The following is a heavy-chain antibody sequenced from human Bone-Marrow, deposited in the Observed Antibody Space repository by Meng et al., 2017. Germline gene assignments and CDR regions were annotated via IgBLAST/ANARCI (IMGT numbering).Heavy chain of an antibody. J-gene: IGHJ4*02. CDR3: TGGEDH. CDR2: ISGSGAST. V-gene: IGHV3-23*04. Sequence: VQLVESGGGLVQPGGSLRLSCEASGFTFSSHAMTWVRQVPGKGLEWVSSISGSGASTYYEDSVKGRFTTSRDSSKNTMYLQMNNLRADDTAMYYCTGGEDHWGQGTLVTVSS. CDR1: GFTFSSHA.